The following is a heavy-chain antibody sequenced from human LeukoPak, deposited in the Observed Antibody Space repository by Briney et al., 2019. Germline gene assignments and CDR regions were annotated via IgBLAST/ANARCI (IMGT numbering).Heavy chain of an antibody. V-gene: IGHV3-7*01. Sequence: GGSLRLSCAASGFTFSTYWMSWVRQTPETGLEFVANIDRDGSVRNYMDSLRGRSTISRDNAKKSMYLEINSLRADDTAVYYCARDPGSSSFDLWGRGALVTVSS. CDR2: IDRDGSVR. J-gene: IGHJ4*02. D-gene: IGHD6-13*01. CDR1: GFTFSTYW. CDR3: ARDPGSSSFDL.